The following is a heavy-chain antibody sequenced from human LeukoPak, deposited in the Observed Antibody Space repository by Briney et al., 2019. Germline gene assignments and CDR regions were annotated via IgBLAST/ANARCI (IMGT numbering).Heavy chain of an antibody. CDR2: IYYNGDT. V-gene: IGHV4-39*01. CDR1: GASITSNGYF. J-gene: IGHJ4*02. D-gene: IGHD5-12*01. CDR3: ARRHIIVAGPDYFDY. Sequence: SETLSLTCTVTGASITSNGYFWSWIRQPPGKGLAWIGNIYYNGDTYYKPSLKSRVTISVDTSKRQFSLRLNSVTAADTSVYYCARRHIIVAGPDYFDYWGLGTLVTVSS.